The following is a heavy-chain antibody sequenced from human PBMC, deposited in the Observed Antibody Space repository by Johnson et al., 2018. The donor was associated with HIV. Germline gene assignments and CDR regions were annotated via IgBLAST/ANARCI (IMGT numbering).Heavy chain of an antibody. CDR1: GFTFSSYA. V-gene: IGHV3-30-3*01. Sequence: QVQLVESGGGLVKPGGSLRLSCAASGFTFSSYAMHWVRQAPGKGLEWVAVISYDGSNKYYADSVKGRFTISRDNSKNTLYLQMDSLRVEDTAVYYCASGDRSIWGQGTMVTVSS. CDR3: ASGDRSI. CDR2: ISYDGSNK. J-gene: IGHJ3*02. D-gene: IGHD7-27*01.